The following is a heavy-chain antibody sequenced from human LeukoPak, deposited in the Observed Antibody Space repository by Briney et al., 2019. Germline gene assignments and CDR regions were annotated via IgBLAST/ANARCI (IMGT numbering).Heavy chain of an antibody. CDR2: IYYSGST. V-gene: IGHV4-59*08. Sequence: SETLSLTCTVSGGSISSYYWSWIRQPPGKGLEWIGYIYYSGSTNYNPSLKSRVTISVDTSKNQFSLKLSSVTAADTAVYYCARLENSKMIGAFDIWGQGTMVTVSS. CDR1: GGSISSYY. D-gene: IGHD3-22*01. CDR3: ARLENSKMIGAFDI. J-gene: IGHJ3*02.